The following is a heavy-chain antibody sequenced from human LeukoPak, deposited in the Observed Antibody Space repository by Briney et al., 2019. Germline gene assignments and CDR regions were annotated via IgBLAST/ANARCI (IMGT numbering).Heavy chain of an antibody. V-gene: IGHV1-8*03. CDR1: GYTFTSYD. CDR3: ARAGHYYGSGSYPFDY. J-gene: IGHJ4*02. CDR2: MNPNSGNT. Sequence: ASVKVSCKASGYTFTSYDINWVRQATGQGLEWMGWMNPNSGNTGYAQKFQGRVTITRNTSISTAYMELSSLRSEDTAVYYCARAGHYYGSGSYPFDYWGQGTLVTVSS. D-gene: IGHD3-10*01.